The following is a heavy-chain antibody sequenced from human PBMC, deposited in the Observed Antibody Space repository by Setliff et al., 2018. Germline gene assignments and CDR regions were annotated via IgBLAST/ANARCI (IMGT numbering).Heavy chain of an antibody. V-gene: IGHV1-2*02. D-gene: IGHD3-3*02. CDR2: INPNKGVT. CDR1: GYTFTDYF. CDR3: ARDGRAFFYEH. J-gene: IGHJ4*02. Sequence: ASVKVSCKASGYTFTDYFIHWLRQAPGQGLEWLGWINPNKGVTKYAQKFQDRILMTKDTSLNTVYMELRSLRSDDTALYYCARDGRAFFYEHWGQGSLVTVSS.